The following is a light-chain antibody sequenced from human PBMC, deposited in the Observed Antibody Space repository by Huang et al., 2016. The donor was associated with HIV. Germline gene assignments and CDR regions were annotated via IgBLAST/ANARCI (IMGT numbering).Light chain of an antibody. CDR2: DAA. J-gene: IGKJ4*01. CDR1: QYITDA. CDR3: QQFKNYPLT. V-gene: IGKV1D-13*01. Sequence: AIQLTQSPSFLSASVGDRVTITCRASQYITDALAWYQQKPGKPPKVLIYDAASLESGVPSRFSGSGSGADFTLTINSLQPEDVATYYCQQFKNYPLTFGGGTKVEVK.